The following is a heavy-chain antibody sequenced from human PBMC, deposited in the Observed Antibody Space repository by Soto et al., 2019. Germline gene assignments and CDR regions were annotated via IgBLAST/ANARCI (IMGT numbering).Heavy chain of an antibody. V-gene: IGHV4-30-4*01. CDR1: GGPFSGYY. CDR2: IYYSRNT. J-gene: IGHJ6*02. Sequence: PSPTLSLTCAVYGGPFSGYYWRWIRQPPETGLVRVGNIYYSRNTYYNPPLKSRRIISTDTSKNQLSLKVGSVTAADTAVYYCASSSLHGMDVWGQGTTVTVSS. CDR3: ASSSLHGMDV. D-gene: IGHD1-26*01.